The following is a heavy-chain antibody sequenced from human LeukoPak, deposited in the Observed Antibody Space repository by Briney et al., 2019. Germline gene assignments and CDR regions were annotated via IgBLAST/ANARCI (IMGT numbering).Heavy chain of an antibody. V-gene: IGHV3-23*01. Sequence: GGTLRLSCTASGFTFSSYAMSWVRQAPGKGLEWVSSISDIVSRTYYADSVKGRFTISRDNSKNTVYLQMDSLRAEDTAVYYCAKDPTHFRVWDDYDITRLNYWGQGTLVTVSS. CDR2: ISDIVSRT. D-gene: IGHD3-22*01. CDR1: GFTFSSYA. CDR3: AKDPTHFRVWDDYDITRLNY. J-gene: IGHJ4*02.